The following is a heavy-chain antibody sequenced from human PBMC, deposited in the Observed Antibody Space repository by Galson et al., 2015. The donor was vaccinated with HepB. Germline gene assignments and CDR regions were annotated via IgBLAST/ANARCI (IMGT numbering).Heavy chain of an antibody. J-gene: IGHJ4*02. CDR1: GFTFSDYY. Sequence: SLRLSCAASGFTFSDYYMSWIRQAPGKGLEWVSYISSSSSYTNYADSVKGRFTISRDNSKNTLYLQMNSLRAEDTAVYYCARDLYYYDSSGGVFDYWGQGTLVTVSS. CDR2: ISSSSSYT. V-gene: IGHV3-11*06. CDR3: ARDLYYYDSSGGVFDY. D-gene: IGHD3-22*01.